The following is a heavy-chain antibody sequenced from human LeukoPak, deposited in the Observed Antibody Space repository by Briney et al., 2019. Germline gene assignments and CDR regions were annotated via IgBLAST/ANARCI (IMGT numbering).Heavy chain of an antibody. D-gene: IGHD3-22*01. Sequence: GGSLRLSCAASGFTFSDYYMSWIRQAPGKGLEWVSYISSSGSTIYYADTVKGRFTISRDNSKNTLSLQMNSLRAEDTAVYYCAKSGRYYDSGGYYYYDYWGQGTLVTVSS. CDR1: GFTFSDYY. J-gene: IGHJ4*02. V-gene: IGHV3-11*01. CDR2: ISSSGSTI. CDR3: AKSGRYYDSGGYYYYDY.